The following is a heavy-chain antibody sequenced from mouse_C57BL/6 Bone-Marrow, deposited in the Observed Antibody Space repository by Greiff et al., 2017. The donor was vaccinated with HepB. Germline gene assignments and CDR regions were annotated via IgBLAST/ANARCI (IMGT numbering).Heavy chain of an antibody. J-gene: IGHJ1*03. Sequence: EVQRVESGGDLVKPGGSLKLSCAASGFTFSSYGMSWVRQTPDKRLEWVATISSGGSYTYYPDSVKGRFTTSRDNAKNTLYLQMSSLKSEDTAMYYCAIGTVEGRWYFDVWGTGTTVTVSS. D-gene: IGHD1-1*01. CDR2: ISSGGSYT. V-gene: IGHV5-6*01. CDR3: AIGTVEGRWYFDV. CDR1: GFTFSSYG.